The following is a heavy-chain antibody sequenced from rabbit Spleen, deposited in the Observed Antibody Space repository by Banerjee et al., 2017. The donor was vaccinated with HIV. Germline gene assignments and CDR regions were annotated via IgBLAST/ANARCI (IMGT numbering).Heavy chain of an antibody. CDR3: VRDLGYDDYSEKGYFNL. CDR2: INIVTGKS. V-gene: IGHV1S45*01. Sequence: EQLEESGGGLVQPEGSLTLTCKASGVSLNDKDVMCWVRQAPGKGLEWIACINIVTGKSVYASWAKGRFTMSRTSSTTVTLQMTSLTAADTATYFCVRDLGYDDYSEKGYFNLWGPGTLVTVS. D-gene: IGHD2-1*01. J-gene: IGHJ4*01. CDR1: GVSLNDKDV.